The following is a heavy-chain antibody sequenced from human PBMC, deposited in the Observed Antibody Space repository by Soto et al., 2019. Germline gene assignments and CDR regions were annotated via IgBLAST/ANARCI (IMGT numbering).Heavy chain of an antibody. V-gene: IGHV3-74*01. CDR3: GSLFEF. CDR1: GFTFRYYW. CDR2: INNDGSDT. J-gene: IGHJ4*02. Sequence: EVHLVESGGGLVQPGGSLRLSCAASGFTFRYYWSHWVRQVPGRGPVWVSGINNDGSDTFYADFVEGRFTISRDNAKNTVYLQMDSLRAEDTAVYYCGSLFEFWGQGTLVTVPS.